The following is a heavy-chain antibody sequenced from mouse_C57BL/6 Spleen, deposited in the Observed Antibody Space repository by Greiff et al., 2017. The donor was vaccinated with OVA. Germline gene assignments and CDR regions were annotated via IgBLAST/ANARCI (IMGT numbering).Heavy chain of an antibody. D-gene: IGHD2-4*01. Sequence: QVQLKQSGAELARPGASVKLSCKASGYTFTSYGISWVKQRTGQGLEWIGEIYPRSGNTYYNEKFKGKATLTADKSSSTAYMELRSLTSEDSAVYFCARRNYYDYDKKVDYWGQGTTLTVSS. CDR3: ARRNYYDYDKKVDY. CDR1: GYTFTSYG. CDR2: IYPRSGNT. J-gene: IGHJ2*01. V-gene: IGHV1-81*01.